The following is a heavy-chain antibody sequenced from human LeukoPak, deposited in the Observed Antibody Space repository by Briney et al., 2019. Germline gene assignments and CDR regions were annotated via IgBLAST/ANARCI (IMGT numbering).Heavy chain of an antibody. CDR1: GFTFNTYE. D-gene: IGHD2-15*01. J-gene: IGHJ6*02. CDR3: ARGGYDVSYYYYYGMDV. Sequence: GGSLRLSCAASGFTFNTYEMNWVRRAPGKGLERVSYISSSSSTMFYADSVKGRFTISRDNAKNSLYLQMSSLRAEDTAVYYCARGGYDVSYYYYYGMDVWGQGTTVTVSS. V-gene: IGHV3-48*03. CDR2: ISSSSSTM.